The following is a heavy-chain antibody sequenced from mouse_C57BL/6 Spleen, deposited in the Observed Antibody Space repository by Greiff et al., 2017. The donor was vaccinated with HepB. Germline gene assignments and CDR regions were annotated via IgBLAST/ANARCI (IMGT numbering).Heavy chain of an antibody. CDR2: INPNNGGT. J-gene: IGHJ2*01. CDR1: GYTFTDYY. D-gene: IGHD2-1*01. CDR3: ARRLGIYYGNYENYFDY. Sequence: EVQLQQSGPELVKPGASVKISCKASGYTFTDYYMNWVKQSHGKSLEWIGDINPNNGGTSYNQKFKGKATLTVDKSSSTAYMELRSLTSEDSAVYYCARRLGIYYGNYENYFDYWGQGTTLTVSS. V-gene: IGHV1-26*01.